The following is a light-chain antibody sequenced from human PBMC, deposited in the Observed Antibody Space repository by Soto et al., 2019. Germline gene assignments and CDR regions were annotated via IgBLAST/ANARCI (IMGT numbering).Light chain of an antibody. CDR3: QQYASSPPFT. CDR2: GAS. CDR1: QSVSNSY. J-gene: IGKJ3*01. Sequence: EIVLTQSPGTLSLSPGERATLSCRASQSVSNSYLAWYQQKPGQAPRLLMYGASNRATAIPERFSGSGSGTDFTLTISRLEPEDFAVYYCQQYASSPPFTFGPGTKVEIK. V-gene: IGKV3-20*01.